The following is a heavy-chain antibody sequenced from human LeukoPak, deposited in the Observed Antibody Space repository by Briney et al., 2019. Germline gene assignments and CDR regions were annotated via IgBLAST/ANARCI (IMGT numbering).Heavy chain of an antibody. D-gene: IGHD6-13*01. V-gene: IGHV4-39*01. CDR1: GGSISSSNYY. CDR2: IYYSGST. CDR3: ARHGSMTAAALLN. J-gene: IGHJ4*02. Sequence: SETLSLTCTVSGGSISSSNYYWGWIRQPPGTGLEWIASIYYSGSTYYNPSLKSRVTISVDTSKNQFSLRLSSVTAADTAVYYCARHGSMTAAALLNWGQGTLVTVSS.